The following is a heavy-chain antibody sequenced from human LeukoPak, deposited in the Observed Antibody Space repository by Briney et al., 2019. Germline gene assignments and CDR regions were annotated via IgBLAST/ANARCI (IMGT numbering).Heavy chain of an antibody. CDR2: IYYSGST. V-gene: IGHV4-30-4*02. CDR3: ARYIWGSYPTFEDY. J-gene: IGHJ4*02. D-gene: IGHD3-16*02. CDR1: GGSISSGDYY. Sequence: SSETLSLTCTVSGGSISSGDYYWSWIRQPPGKGLEWIGYIYYSGSTYYNPSLKSRVTISVDTSKNQLSLKLNSVTAADTAVYYCARYIWGSYPTFEDYWGQGSLVTVSS.